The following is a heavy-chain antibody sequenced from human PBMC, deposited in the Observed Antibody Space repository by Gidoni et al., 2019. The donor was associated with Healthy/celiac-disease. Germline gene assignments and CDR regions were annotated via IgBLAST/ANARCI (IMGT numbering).Heavy chain of an antibody. CDR2: MSGSCGST. D-gene: IGHD6-19*01. V-gene: IGHV3-23*01. CDR1: GFTFSSYA. CDR3: AKGRRRQWLVSSLPRGYYFDY. Sequence: EVQLLESGGGLVQPGGSLRLSWAASGFTFSSYAMSWVRQAPGEGLEWVSAMSGSCGSTYYADSVKGRFTISRDNSKNTLYLQMNGLRAEDTAVYYCAKGRRRQWLVSSLPRGYYFDYWGQGTLVTVSS. J-gene: IGHJ4*02.